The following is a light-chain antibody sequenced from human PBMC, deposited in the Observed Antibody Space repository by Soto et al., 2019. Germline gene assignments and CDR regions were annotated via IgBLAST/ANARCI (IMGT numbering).Light chain of an antibody. CDR3: SSLTSSSTRGV. Sequence: QSALTQPASVSGSPGQSITISCTGSSSDVGGYNYVSWYQHHPGKAPKLIIFEVTNRPSGVSNRFSGSKSGNTASLTISGLQAEDEADYYCSSLTSSSTRGVSGTGTKLTVL. CDR2: EVT. V-gene: IGLV2-14*01. CDR1: SSDVGGYNY. J-gene: IGLJ1*01.